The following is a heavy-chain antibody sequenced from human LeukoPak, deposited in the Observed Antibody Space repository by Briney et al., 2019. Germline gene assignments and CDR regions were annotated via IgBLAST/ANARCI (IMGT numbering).Heavy chain of an antibody. CDR1: GGSISSSSYY. V-gene: IGHV4-39*01. D-gene: IGHD5-12*01. CDR2: IYYSGSP. CDR3: ARRVATAYNWFDP. Sequence: SETLSLTCTVSGGSISSSSYYWGWIRQPPGKGLEWIGSIYYSGSPYYNPSLKSRVTISVDTSKNQFSLKLSSVTAADTAVYYCARRVATAYNWFDPWGQGTLVTVSS. J-gene: IGHJ5*02.